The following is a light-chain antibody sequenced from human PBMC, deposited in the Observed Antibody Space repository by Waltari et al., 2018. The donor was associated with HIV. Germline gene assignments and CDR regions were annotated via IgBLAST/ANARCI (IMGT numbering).Light chain of an antibody. CDR2: EVS. Sequence: QSALTQPASVSGSLGQSITISCPGPVGAVGGYDFVSWYQQYPSKAPNLIISEVSKRPSGVSFRFSGSKSGNTASLTISGLQAEDEADYYCSSFTSSTTAVFGGGTKLTVL. J-gene: IGLJ3*02. CDR3: SSFTSSTTAV. CDR1: VGAVGGYDF. V-gene: IGLV2-14*01.